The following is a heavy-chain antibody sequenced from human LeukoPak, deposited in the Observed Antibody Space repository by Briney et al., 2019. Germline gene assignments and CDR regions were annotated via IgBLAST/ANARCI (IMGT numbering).Heavy chain of an antibody. Sequence: SETLSLTCTVSGASISSYYWGWIRQPPRKGLGWIGYMCFRGSHSSSPSRKSRVTISVDTSKNQFSLKLSSVTAADTAVYYCARPHYGDYHVGAFDIWGQGTMVTVSS. CDR1: GASISSYY. J-gene: IGHJ3*02. V-gene: IGHV4-59*08. CDR3: ARPHYGDYHVGAFDI. CDR2: MCFRGSH. D-gene: IGHD4-17*01.